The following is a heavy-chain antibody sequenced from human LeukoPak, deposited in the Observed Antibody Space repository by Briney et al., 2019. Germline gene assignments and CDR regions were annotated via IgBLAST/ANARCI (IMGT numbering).Heavy chain of an antibody. D-gene: IGHD2-15*01. V-gene: IGHV4-39*07. CDR1: GGSISSSTYY. J-gene: IGHJ5*02. Sequence: SETLSLTCTVSGGSISSSTYYWGWIRQPPGKGLEWIGSIYYSGSTYYNPSLKSRVTISVDTSKNQFSLKLSSVTAADTAVYYCASSMMRARSWFDPWGQGTLVTVSS. CDR2: IYYSGST. CDR3: ASSMMRARSWFDP.